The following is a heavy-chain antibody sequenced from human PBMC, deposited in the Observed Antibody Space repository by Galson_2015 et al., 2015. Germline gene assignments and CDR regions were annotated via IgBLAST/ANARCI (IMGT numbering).Heavy chain of an antibody. CDR1: GYTFTSYA. Sequence: SVKVSCKVSGYTFTSYAMNWVRQAPGQGLEWMGWINTNTGNPTYAQGFTGRFVFSLDTSVSTAYLQISSLKAEDTAVYYCAREFATDSNQPVDYWGQGTLVTVSS. V-gene: IGHV7-4-1*02. CDR3: AREFATDSNQPVDY. D-gene: IGHD1-14*01. CDR2: INTNTGNP. J-gene: IGHJ4*02.